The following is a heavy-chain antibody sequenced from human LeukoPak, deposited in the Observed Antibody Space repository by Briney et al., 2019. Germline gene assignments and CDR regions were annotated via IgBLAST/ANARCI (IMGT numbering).Heavy chain of an antibody. CDR2: IYTSGST. Sequence: SETLSLTCTVSGGSISSYYWSWIRQPAGKGLEWIGRIYTSGSTNYSPSLKSRVTISVDTSKSQLSLKLSSVTAADTAVYYCAWLPSYWGQGTQVTVSS. CDR3: AWLPSY. V-gene: IGHV4-4*07. J-gene: IGHJ4*02. CDR1: GGSISSYY. D-gene: IGHD5-12*01.